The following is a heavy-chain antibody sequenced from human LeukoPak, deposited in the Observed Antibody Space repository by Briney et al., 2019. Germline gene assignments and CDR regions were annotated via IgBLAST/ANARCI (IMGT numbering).Heavy chain of an antibody. V-gene: IGHV4-39*01. CDR3: ARHSPVGIYYFDY. CDR1: GGSISSSSYY. J-gene: IGHJ4*02. CDR2: IYYSGST. D-gene: IGHD1-26*01. Sequence: PSETLSLTCTVSGGSISSSSYYWGWIRQPPWKGLEWIGSIYYSGSTYYNPSLKSRVTISVDTSKNQYSLKLSSVTAADTAVYYCARHSPVGIYYFDYWGQGTLVTVSS.